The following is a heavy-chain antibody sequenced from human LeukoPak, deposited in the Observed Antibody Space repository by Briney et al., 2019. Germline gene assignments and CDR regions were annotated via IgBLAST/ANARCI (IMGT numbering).Heavy chain of an antibody. J-gene: IGHJ4*02. D-gene: IGHD3-22*01. CDR3: ARPYYYDSSGYYSPFGY. V-gene: IGHV1-69*05. CDR2: IIPIFGTA. CDR1: GGTFSSYA. Sequence: SVKVSCKASGGTFSSYAINCVRPAPGQGLEWMGGIIPIFGTANYAQKFQGRVTITTDESTSTAYMELSSLRAEDTAVYYCARPYYYDSSGYYSPFGYWGQGTLVTVSS.